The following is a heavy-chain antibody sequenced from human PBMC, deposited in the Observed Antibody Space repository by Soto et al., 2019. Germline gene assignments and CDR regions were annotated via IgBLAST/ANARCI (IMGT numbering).Heavy chain of an antibody. J-gene: IGHJ6*02. CDR3: ARDDEYSGNGMDV. CDR2: ILNDGSNR. Sequence: QVQLVESGGGVVQPGRSLTLSCAASGFTFSNYGMHWVRQAPGKGLEWVAVILNDGSNRYHADSVKDRFTISRDNSKNTLYLQMNSLRAEDTAVYYCARDDEYSGNGMDVWGQGTTVTV. CDR1: GFTFSNYG. D-gene: IGHD3-10*01. V-gene: IGHV3-33*01.